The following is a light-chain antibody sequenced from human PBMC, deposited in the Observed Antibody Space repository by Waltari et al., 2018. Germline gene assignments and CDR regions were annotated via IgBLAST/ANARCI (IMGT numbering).Light chain of an antibody. V-gene: IGKV3-15*01. CDR1: QSVRSN. CDR2: AAS. J-gene: IGKJ4*01. Sequence: EIVMTQFPATLSVSPGERATLSCRASQSVRSNLAWYQQKPGQAPRLLIYAASTRATGIPASFSGSGAGTEFTLTISSLQSEDFAVYYCQQYNNWPLTFGGGTKV. CDR3: QQYNNWPLT.